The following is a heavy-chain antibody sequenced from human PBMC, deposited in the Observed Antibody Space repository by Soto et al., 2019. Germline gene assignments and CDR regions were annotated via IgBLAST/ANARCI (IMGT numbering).Heavy chain of an antibody. D-gene: IGHD6-19*01. Sequence: SETLSLTCAVYGGSFSGYYWSWIRQPPGKGLECIGEINHSGSTNYNPSLKSRVTISVDTSKNQFSLKLGSVTAADTAVYYCARGGSSGWYGQAYYYYYGMDVWGQGTTVTVSS. CDR2: INHSGST. V-gene: IGHV4-34*01. J-gene: IGHJ6*02. CDR1: GGSFSGYY. CDR3: ARGGSSGWYGQAYYYYYGMDV.